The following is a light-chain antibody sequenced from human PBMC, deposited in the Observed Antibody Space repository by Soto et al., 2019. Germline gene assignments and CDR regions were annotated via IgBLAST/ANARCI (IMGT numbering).Light chain of an antibody. V-gene: IGKV1-5*01. CDR3: QQYNTHSGT. CDR1: QTVNAW. CDR2: DAS. J-gene: IGKJ1*01. Sequence: DIPMTQSPSTLSASLGDRVTITCRASQTVNAWLAWYQHKPGKAPKPLIYDASILEIGVPARFSGSGSGTEFILTISRLQPDDVGTYYCQQYNTHSGTFGQGTKVEIK.